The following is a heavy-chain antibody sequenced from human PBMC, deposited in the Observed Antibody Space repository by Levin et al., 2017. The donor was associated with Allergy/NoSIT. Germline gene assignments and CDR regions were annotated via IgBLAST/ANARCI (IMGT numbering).Heavy chain of an antibody. V-gene: IGHV3-74*01. CDR2: VNSDGNST. Sequence: GGSLRLSCAASGFTFSRYWMHWVRQAPGKGLVWVSRVNSDGNSTIYADSVKGRFTISRDNARNTLYLQMNSLRAEDTAKYYCARAPGPTLEEAVAGFDCWGQGTLVTVSS. D-gene: IGHD6-19*01. CDR1: GFTFSRYW. CDR3: ARAPGPTLEEAVAGFDC. J-gene: IGHJ4*02.